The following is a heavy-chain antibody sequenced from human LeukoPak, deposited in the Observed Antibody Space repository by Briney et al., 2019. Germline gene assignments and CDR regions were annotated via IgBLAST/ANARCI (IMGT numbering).Heavy chain of an antibody. J-gene: IGHJ6*03. CDR2: ISSSSSTI. CDR1: GFTFSSYS. Sequence: PGGSLRLSCAASGFTFSSYSMKWVRQAPGKGLEWVSYISSSSSTIYYADSVKGRFTISRDNAKNSLYLQMNSLRAEDTAVYYCARDYYYYMDVWGKGTTVTVSS. V-gene: IGHV3-48*01. CDR3: ARDYYYYMDV.